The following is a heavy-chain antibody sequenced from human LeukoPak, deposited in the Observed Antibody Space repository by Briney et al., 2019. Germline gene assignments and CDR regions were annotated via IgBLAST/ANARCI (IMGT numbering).Heavy chain of an antibody. Sequence: GRSLRLSCATSGFTFSIYAMHWVRQAPGKGLEWVAVISYDEINKYYADSVKGQFTISRDNSKNTLYMQMNSLRAEDTAVYYCARDQALYGNGAFNIWGQGTLATVSS. CDR2: ISYDEINK. CDR1: GFTFSIYA. V-gene: IGHV3-30-3*01. D-gene: IGHD2-8*01. CDR3: ARDQALYGNGAFNI. J-gene: IGHJ3*02.